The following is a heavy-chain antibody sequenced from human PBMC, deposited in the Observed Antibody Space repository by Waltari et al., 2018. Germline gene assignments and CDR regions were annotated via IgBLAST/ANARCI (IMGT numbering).Heavy chain of an antibody. V-gene: IGHV3-21*01. CDR1: GFPLRRSP. CDR2: ISSSSSYI. Sequence: EVQLVESGGGLVKSGGSLSPSCAASGFPLRRSPINWVRQAPGKGLEWGSSISSSSSYIYYADSVKGRFTISRDNAKNSLYLQMNSLRAEDTAVYYCARSGPTLDAFDIWGQGTMVTVSS. CDR3: ARSGPTLDAFDI. J-gene: IGHJ3*02.